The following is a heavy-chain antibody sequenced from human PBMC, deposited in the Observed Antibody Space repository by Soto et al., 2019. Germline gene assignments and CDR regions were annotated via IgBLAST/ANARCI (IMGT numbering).Heavy chain of an antibody. V-gene: IGHV1-24*01. CDR3: ATTMITFGGVYVNWFDP. D-gene: IGHD3-16*01. CDR2: FDPEDGET. CDR1: GYTLTELS. J-gene: IGHJ5*02. Sequence: GASVKVSCKVSGYTLTELSMHWVRQAPGKGLEWMGGFDPEDGETIYAQKFQGRVTMTEDTSTDTAYMELSSLRSEDTAVYYCATTMITFGGVYVNWFDPWGQETLVTVSS.